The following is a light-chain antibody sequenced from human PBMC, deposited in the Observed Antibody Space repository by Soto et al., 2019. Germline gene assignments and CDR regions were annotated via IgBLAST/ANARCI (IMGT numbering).Light chain of an antibody. Sequence: DIQMTQSPSTLSASVGDRVTFTCRASQSISRWLAWYQQRPREAPKLLLYGASSLESGAPSRFSGSGSGTEFAITNSSLQPSDCATDFCQQYATSSPALGQGTKLEI. CDR1: QSISRW. CDR3: QQYATSSPA. V-gene: IGKV1-5*01. J-gene: IGKJ2*01. CDR2: GAS.